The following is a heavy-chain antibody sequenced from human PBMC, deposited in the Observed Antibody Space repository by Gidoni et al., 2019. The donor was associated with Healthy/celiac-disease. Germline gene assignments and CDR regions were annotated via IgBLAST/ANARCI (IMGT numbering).Heavy chain of an antibody. CDR1: GGTFSSYA. D-gene: IGHD2-2*01. CDR3: AGGIVVVPAANYYYYYGMDV. J-gene: IGHJ6*02. Sequence: QVQLLQSGAEVKKPWSSVKVSCKASGGTFSSYAISWVRQAPGQGLEWMGGIIPIFGTANYAQKFQGRVTITADESTSTAYMELSSLRSEDTAVYYCAGGIVVVPAANYYYYYGMDVWGQGTTVTVSS. V-gene: IGHV1-69*01. CDR2: IIPIFGTA.